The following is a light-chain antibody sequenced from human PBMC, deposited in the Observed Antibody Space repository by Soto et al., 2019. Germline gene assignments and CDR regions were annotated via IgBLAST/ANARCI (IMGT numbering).Light chain of an antibody. CDR1: QSVSSY. CDR3: QQRSNWPPTWT. Sequence: EIVLTQSPATLSLSPGERATLSCRASQSVSSYLAWYQQKPGQAPRLLIYDASNRATGIPARFSGSGSGTDFTLTISSLEPEDFAAYNCQQRSNWPPTWTFGQGTKVEIK. CDR2: DAS. V-gene: IGKV3-11*01. J-gene: IGKJ1*01.